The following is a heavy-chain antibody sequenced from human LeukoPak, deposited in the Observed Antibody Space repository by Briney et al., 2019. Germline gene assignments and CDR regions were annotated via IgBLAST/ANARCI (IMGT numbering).Heavy chain of an antibody. V-gene: IGHV4-4*07. D-gene: IGHD3-22*01. CDR3: ARGYYDSSGYYTEFAN. J-gene: IGHJ4*02. CDR1: GGSISSYY. CDR2: IYTSGST. Sequence: SETLSLTCTVSGGSISSYYWSWIRQPAGKGLEWIGRIYTSGSTNYNPSLKSRVTMSVDTSKNKFPLKVTSVTAADTAVYYCARGYYDSSGYYTEFANWGQGTLVTVSS.